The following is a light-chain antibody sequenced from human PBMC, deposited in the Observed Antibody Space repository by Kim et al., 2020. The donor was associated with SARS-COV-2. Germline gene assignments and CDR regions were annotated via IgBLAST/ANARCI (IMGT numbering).Light chain of an antibody. CDR3: QQYGSSYT. V-gene: IGKV3-20*01. CDR1: QSVSCSY. Sequence: SLPPGESATLSCRASQSVSCSYLAWYQQKPGQAPRLLIFGASSRATDIPDRFSGSGSGTDFTLTISTLEPEDFAVYYCQQYGSSYTFGQGTKLEIK. CDR2: GAS. J-gene: IGKJ2*01.